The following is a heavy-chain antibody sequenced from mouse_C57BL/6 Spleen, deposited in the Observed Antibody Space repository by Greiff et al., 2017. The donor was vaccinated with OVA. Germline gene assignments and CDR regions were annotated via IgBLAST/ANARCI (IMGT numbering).Heavy chain of an antibody. CDR1: GYAFSSSW. D-gene: IGHD1-1*01. Sequence: QVHVKQSGPELVKPGASVKISCKASGYAFSSSWMNWVKQRPGKGLEWIGRIYPGDGDTNYNGKFKGKATLTADKSSSTAYMQLSSLTSEDSAVYFCARSPTVPSYFDYWGQGTTLTVSS. CDR2: IYPGDGDT. CDR3: ARSPTVPSYFDY. J-gene: IGHJ2*01. V-gene: IGHV1-82*01.